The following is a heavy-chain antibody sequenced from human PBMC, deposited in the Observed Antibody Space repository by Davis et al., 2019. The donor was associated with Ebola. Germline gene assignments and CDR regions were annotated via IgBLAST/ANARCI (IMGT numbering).Heavy chain of an antibody. V-gene: IGHV3-23*01. CDR3: ARAIQRPSTPENAFDI. J-gene: IGHJ3*02. D-gene: IGHD1-1*01. CDR1: GFTLRSYA. CDR2: ISGSGGTT. Sequence: GESLKISCAASGFTLRSYAMSWFRQAPGKGLEWISVISGSGGTTNYADSVKGRFTISRDNSKNRLYLQMNSLRAEDTAMYYCARAIQRPSTPENAFDIWGQGTLVTVSS.